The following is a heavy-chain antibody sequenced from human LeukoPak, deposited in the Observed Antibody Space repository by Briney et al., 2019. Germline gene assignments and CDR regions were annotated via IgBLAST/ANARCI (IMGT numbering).Heavy chain of an antibody. Sequence: PGGPLRLSCAASGFSFSSYAMSWVRQAPGKGLEWVSAMSSNGIRTDHADSVKGRFTISRDNSKNTLYLQMNSLRAEDTAVYYCAKDKDSSTGYMDVWGKGTTVTVSS. V-gene: IGHV3-23*01. J-gene: IGHJ6*03. CDR2: MSSNGIRT. CDR3: AKDKDSSTGYMDV. D-gene: IGHD6-13*01. CDR1: GFSFSSYA.